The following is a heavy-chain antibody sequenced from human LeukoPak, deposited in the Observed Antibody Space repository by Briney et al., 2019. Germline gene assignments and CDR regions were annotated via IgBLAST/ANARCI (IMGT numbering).Heavy chain of an antibody. J-gene: IGHJ4*02. D-gene: IGHD5-12*01. CDR3: AGLSGYDPYYFDY. V-gene: IGHV1-2*02. CDR1: GYSFTGYY. CDR2: INPNSGGT. Sequence: GASLTVSCTASGYSFTGYYMHWVRQAPGQGLEWMGCINPNSGGTDYAQKLKGRVTMTRHTSISTSYMDLSRLTSDDTAVYYCAGLSGYDPYYFDYWVQGTLVAVSS.